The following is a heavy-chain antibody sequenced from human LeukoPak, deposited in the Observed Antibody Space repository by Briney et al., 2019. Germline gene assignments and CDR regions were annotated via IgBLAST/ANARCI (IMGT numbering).Heavy chain of an antibody. J-gene: IGHJ4*02. D-gene: IGHD5-24*01. CDR3: ARNWGYNYGYGSFDS. Sequence: SETLSLTCNVSGGPIRSAGYYWSWIRQSPGRGLEWIGYIYHSGTTFYSPSLKGRVTISIDTSKSQFSLTLSAVAAADTAVYYCARNWGYNYGYGSFDSWGQGILVTVSS. V-gene: IGHV4-30-2*06. CDR1: GGPIRSAGYY. CDR2: IYHSGTT.